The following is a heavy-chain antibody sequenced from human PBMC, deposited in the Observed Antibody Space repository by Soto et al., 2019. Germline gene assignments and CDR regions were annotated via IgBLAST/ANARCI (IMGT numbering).Heavy chain of an antibody. CDR3: AHRASPPALEGQFYPYYDYYGLDV. Sequence: QITLKESGPTLVKPTQTLTLTCTFSGFSLSTCGGGVGWIRQPSGKALEWPAIRHWDDDKRYSPSLKSRLTITKDTSTNQGVLIMTNMDPVDTATYYCAHRASPPALEGQFYPYYDYYGLDVWGQGTTVTVSS. D-gene: IGHD1-1*01. CDR2: RHWDDDK. CDR1: GFSLSTCGGG. J-gene: IGHJ6*02. V-gene: IGHV2-5*02.